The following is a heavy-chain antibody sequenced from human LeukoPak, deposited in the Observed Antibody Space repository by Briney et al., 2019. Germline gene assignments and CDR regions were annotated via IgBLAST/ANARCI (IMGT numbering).Heavy chain of an antibody. Sequence: SETLSLTCNVSGGPISSYYWSWIRQPPGKGLEWIGYIYYSGSTNYNPSLKSRVTISVDTSKNQFSLKLSSVTAADTAVYYCARVDGLPDYWGQGTLVTVSS. D-gene: IGHD5-24*01. J-gene: IGHJ4*02. CDR1: GGPISSYY. V-gene: IGHV4-59*01. CDR3: ARVDGLPDY. CDR2: IYYSGST.